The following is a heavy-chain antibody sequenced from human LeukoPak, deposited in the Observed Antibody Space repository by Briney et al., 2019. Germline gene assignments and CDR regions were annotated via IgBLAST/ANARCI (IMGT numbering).Heavy chain of an antibody. Sequence: SGTLSLTCTVSGGSISSSSYYWGWIRQPPGKGLEWIGSIYYSGSTYYNPSLKSRVTISVDTSKNQFSLKLSSVTAADTAVYYCARDAEGYFDYWGQGTLVTVSS. CDR2: IYYSGST. CDR3: ARDAEGYFDY. J-gene: IGHJ4*02. V-gene: IGHV4-39*07. CDR1: GGSISSSSYY.